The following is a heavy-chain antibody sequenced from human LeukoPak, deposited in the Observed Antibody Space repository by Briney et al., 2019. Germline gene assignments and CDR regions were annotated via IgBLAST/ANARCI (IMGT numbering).Heavy chain of an antibody. J-gene: IGHJ4*02. V-gene: IGHV4-59*12. Sequence: SETLSLTCTVSGGSISSYYWSWIRQPPGKGLEWIGYIYYSGSTNYNPSLKSRVTMSVDTSKNQFSLKLSSVTAADTAVYYCARSRGHFWSGSYYFDYWGQGTLVTVSS. CDR3: ARSRGHFWSGSYYFDY. CDR1: GGSISSYY. CDR2: IYYSGST. D-gene: IGHD3-3*02.